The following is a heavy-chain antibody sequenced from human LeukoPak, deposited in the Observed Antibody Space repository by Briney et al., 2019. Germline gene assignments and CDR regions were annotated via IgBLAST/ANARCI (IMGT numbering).Heavy chain of an antibody. Sequence: ASVKVSCKASGYTFTSSTMNWVRQAPGQGLEWMGWINTNTGNPTYAQGFTGRFVFPLDTSVSTAYLQISSLKAEDTAVYYCARLSPGDYYYGMDVWGQGTTVTVSS. CDR1: GYTFTSST. V-gene: IGHV7-4-1*02. CDR2: INTNTGNP. J-gene: IGHJ6*02. CDR3: ARLSPGDYYYGMDV.